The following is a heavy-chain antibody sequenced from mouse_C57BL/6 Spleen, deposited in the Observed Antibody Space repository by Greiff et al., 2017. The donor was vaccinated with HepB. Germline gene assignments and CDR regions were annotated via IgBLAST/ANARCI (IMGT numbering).Heavy chain of an antibody. CDR2: ISRGGSYT. J-gene: IGHJ2*01. V-gene: IGHV5-6*01. Sequence: EVQLVESGGDLVKPGGSLKLSCAASGFTFSSYGMSWVRQTPDKRLEWVATISRGGSYTYYPDSVKGRFTISRDNANNTLNLQMSSLKSEDTAVYYWARLWDYFDYWGQGTTLTVSS. CDR3: ARLWDYFDY. CDR1: GFTFSSYG. D-gene: IGHD4-1*01.